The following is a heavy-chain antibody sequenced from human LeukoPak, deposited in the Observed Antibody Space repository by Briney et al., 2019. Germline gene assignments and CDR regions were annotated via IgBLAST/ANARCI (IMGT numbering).Heavy chain of an antibody. Sequence: GGSLRLSCAASGFTFSSYSMNWVRQAPGKGLEWVSYISSTSSIYYADSVKGRFTVSRDNAKNSLYLQMNSLRAEDTALYYCARATSYGRFGYWGQGTLVTVSS. CDR1: GFTFSSYS. J-gene: IGHJ4*02. D-gene: IGHD3-10*01. CDR2: ISSTSSI. CDR3: ARATSYGRFGY. V-gene: IGHV3-48*01.